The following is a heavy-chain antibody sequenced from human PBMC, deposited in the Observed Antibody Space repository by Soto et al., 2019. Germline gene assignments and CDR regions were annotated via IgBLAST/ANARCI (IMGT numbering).Heavy chain of an antibody. J-gene: IGHJ5*02. Sequence: SVKVSCKASGGTFSSYTINWVRQVPGQGLEWMGRIIPIFGTTNYAQKFQGRVSITADESTSTAYMELSSLKYDDTAVYYCARSPTYNWFDPWGQGTLVTVSS. CDR3: ARSPTYNWFDP. CDR2: IIPIFGTT. V-gene: IGHV1-69*13. CDR1: GGTFSSYT.